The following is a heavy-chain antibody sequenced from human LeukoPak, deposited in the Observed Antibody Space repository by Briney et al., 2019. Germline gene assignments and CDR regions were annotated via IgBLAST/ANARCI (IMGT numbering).Heavy chain of an antibody. CDR2: FDPEDGET. CDR3: ATVMMVRGVIPLYNWFDP. J-gene: IGHJ5*02. CDR1: GYTLTELS. D-gene: IGHD3-10*01. Sequence: GASVKVSCKVSGYTLTELSMHWVRQAPGKGLEWMGGFDPEDGETIYAQKFQGRVTMTEDTSTDTAYMGLSSLRSEDTAVYYCATVMMVRGVIPLYNWFDPWGQGTLVTVSS. V-gene: IGHV1-24*01.